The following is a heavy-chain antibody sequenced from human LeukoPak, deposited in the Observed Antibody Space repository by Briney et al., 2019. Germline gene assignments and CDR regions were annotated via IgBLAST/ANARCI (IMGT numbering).Heavy chain of an antibody. CDR1: GYTFTGYY. CDR2: INPNSGGT. V-gene: IGHV1-2*02. CDR3: ASGAYYYYYGMDV. D-gene: IGHD1-26*01. J-gene: IGHJ6*02. Sequence: VASVKVSCKASGYTFTGYYMHWVRQAPGQGLEWMGWINPNSGGTNYAQKFQGRVTMTRDTSISTAYMELSRLRSDDTAVYYCASGAYYYYYGMDVWGQGTAVTVSS.